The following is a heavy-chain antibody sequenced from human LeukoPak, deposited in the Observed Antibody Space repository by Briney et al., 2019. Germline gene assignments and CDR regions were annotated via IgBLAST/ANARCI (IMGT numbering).Heavy chain of an antibody. D-gene: IGHD3-3*01. CDR3: AKEGLFGVVTPYYCYYMDV. CDR1: GFTFDDYA. V-gene: IGHV3-43D*04. J-gene: IGHJ6*03. CDR2: ISWDGGST. Sequence: GGSLRLSCAASGFTFDDYAMHWVRQAPGEGLEWVSLISWDGGSTYYADSVKGRFTISRDNSKNSLYLQMNSLRAEDTALYYCAKEGLFGVVTPYYCYYMDVWGKGTTVTVSS.